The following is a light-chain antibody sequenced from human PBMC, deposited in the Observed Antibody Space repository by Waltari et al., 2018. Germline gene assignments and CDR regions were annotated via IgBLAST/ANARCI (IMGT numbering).Light chain of an antibody. Sequence: SYVLTQPHSVSVAPGETATIPCGGNNIGRKSVHWYQQKAGQAPVLVLYVDNDRPSGIPERFSGSNSGNTATLAISGVEAGDEADYYCQVWDGITDEWVFGGGTKLTVL. J-gene: IGLJ3*02. CDR2: VDN. V-gene: IGLV3-21*02. CDR3: QVWDGITDEWV. CDR1: NIGRKS.